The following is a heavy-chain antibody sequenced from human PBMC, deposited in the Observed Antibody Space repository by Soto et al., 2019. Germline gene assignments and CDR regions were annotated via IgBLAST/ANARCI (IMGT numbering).Heavy chain of an antibody. J-gene: IGHJ4*02. CDR1: GGSIRGYC. Sequence: TMSVTCTVSGGSIRGYCWSWMRQPPGKGLEWIGYIYYSGYTSYNPSLKSRVTISVDTSKNQFSLKLNSVTAADTAVYYCARCFSGNYPSRPEEQYYFDSWGRGTLVTVST. CDR3: ARCFSGNYPSRPEEQYYFDS. V-gene: IGHV4-59*01. D-gene: IGHD1-26*01. CDR2: IYYSGYT.